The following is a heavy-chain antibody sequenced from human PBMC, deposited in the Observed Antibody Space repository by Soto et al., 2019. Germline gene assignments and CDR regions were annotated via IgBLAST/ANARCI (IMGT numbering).Heavy chain of an antibody. Sequence: PAETLSHTCTISGGSISGFYWGWIRQPPGKGLEWIGNIYYSGSANYDPSLRSRVTISLNTSKNQFSLNLNSVTAADTAIYYCARWTYCGGDCYWLDFWGQGTLVTVSS. V-gene: IGHV4-59*01. D-gene: IGHD2-21*02. J-gene: IGHJ4*02. CDR3: ARWTYCGGDCYWLDF. CDR2: IYYSGSA. CDR1: GGSISGFY.